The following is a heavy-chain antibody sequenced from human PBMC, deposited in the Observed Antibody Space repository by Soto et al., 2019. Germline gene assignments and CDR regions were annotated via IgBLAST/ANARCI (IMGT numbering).Heavy chain of an antibody. CDR2: IRSKANSYAT. CDR1: GFTFSGSA. V-gene: IGHV3-73*01. Sequence: EVQLVESGGGLVQPGGSLKLSCAVSGFTFSGSAMHWVRQASGQGLEWVGRIRSKANSYATAYAASVKGRFTISRDDSKNTAYLQMNSLKTEDTAVYYCTRGYGDYVRTYWGQGTLVTVSS. CDR3: TRGYGDYVRTY. D-gene: IGHD4-17*01. J-gene: IGHJ4*02.